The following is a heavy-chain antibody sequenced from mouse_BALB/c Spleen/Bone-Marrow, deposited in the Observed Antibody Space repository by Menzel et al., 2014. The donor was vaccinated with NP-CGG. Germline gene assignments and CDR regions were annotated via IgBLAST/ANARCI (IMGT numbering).Heavy chain of an antibody. J-gene: IGHJ4*01. CDR1: GFTFSDYY. CDR3: ARDGNFAMDY. D-gene: IGHD2-1*01. Sequence: EVQGVESGGGLVKPGGSLKLSCAVSGFTFSDYYMYWVRQNPEKRLEWVATINDGGSYTYYPDSVKGRFTIPRDNAKNNLYLQMSSLKSEDTAMYYCARDGNFAMDYWGQGTSVTVSS. V-gene: IGHV5-4*02. CDR2: INDGGSYT.